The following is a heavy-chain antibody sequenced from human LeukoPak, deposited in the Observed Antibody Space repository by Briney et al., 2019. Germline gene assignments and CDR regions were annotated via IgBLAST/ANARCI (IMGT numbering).Heavy chain of an antibody. Sequence: GGSLRLSCAASGFTFSSYAMHWVRQAPGKGLEWVAVISYDGSNKYYADSVKGRFTISRDNSKNTLYLQMNSLRAEDTAVYYCATNFGQGGGATTVWGQGTMVTVSS. V-gene: IGHV3-30-3*01. CDR1: GFTFSSYA. CDR2: ISYDGSNK. D-gene: IGHD1-26*01. J-gene: IGHJ3*01. CDR3: ATNFGQGGGATTV.